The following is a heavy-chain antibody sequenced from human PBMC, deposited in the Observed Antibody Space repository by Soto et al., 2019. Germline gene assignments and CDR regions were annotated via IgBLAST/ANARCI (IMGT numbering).Heavy chain of an antibody. CDR2: ISYDGSNK. J-gene: IGHJ4*02. V-gene: IGHV3-30*18. Sequence: PGGSLRLSCAASGFTFSSYGMNWVRQAPGKGLEWVAVISYDGSNKYYADSVKGRFTISRDNSKNTLYLQMNSLRAEDTAVYYCAKEIIAAAGVLVGIDYWGQGTLVTVSS. CDR1: GFTFSSYG. D-gene: IGHD6-13*01. CDR3: AKEIIAAAGVLVGIDY.